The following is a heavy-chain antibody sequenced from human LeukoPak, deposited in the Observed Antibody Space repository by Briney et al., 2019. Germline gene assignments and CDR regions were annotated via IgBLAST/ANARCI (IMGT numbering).Heavy chain of an antibody. V-gene: IGHV4-59*01. Sequence: GTLRLSCEASGFTFSSYGMNWVRQAPGKGLEWIGRIYVSGSTTYNPSLRSRVTISVDTSKNQFSLKLSSVTAADTAVYYCARSSRWFGDAFDIWGQGTMVTVSS. CDR2: IYVSGST. D-gene: IGHD6-13*01. J-gene: IGHJ3*02. CDR1: GFTFSSYG. CDR3: ARSSRWFGDAFDI.